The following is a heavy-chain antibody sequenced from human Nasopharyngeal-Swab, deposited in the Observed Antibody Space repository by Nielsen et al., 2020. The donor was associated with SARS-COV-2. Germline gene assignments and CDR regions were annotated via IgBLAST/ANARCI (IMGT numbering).Heavy chain of an antibody. V-gene: IGHV3-23*01. CDR2: FGSDGVKT. J-gene: IGHJ4*02. D-gene: IGHD7-27*01. CDR3: AKIIRPGAGYFDS. CDR1: GFTFKNYG. Sequence: GGSLRLSCAASGFTFKNYGMSWVRQAPGKGLEGVSHFGSDGVKTFYADSVKGRFTISKDNSKNTLYLQMGSLRADDTAVYFCAKIIRPGAGYFDSWGQGTLVTVSS.